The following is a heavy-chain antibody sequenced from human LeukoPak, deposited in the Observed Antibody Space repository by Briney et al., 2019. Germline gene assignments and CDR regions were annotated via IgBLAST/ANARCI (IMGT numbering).Heavy chain of an antibody. Sequence: GGSLSLSCAASGFTLSTYSMNWVRQAPGKGLEWVSYISSSSSTIYYADSVKGRFTISRDNAKNSLYLQMNSLRAEDTAVYYCAELGITMIGGVWGKGTTVTISS. V-gene: IGHV3-48*01. CDR3: AELGITMIGGV. J-gene: IGHJ6*04. D-gene: IGHD3-10*02. CDR1: GFTLSTYS. CDR2: ISSSSSTI.